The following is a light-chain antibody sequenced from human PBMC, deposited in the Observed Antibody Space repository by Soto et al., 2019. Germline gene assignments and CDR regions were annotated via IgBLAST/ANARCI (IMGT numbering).Light chain of an antibody. J-gene: IGKJ4*01. CDR2: AAS. CDR3: KKNNSAPPLT. Sequence: DIQMTQSPSSLSASVGDRVTITCRASQGISNYLAWYQQKPGKVPKLLIYAASTLQSGVPSRFSGSGSGTDFTLTISSRQPKDLATYYCKKNNSAPPLTFGGGTKVEIK. V-gene: IGKV1-27*01. CDR1: QGISNY.